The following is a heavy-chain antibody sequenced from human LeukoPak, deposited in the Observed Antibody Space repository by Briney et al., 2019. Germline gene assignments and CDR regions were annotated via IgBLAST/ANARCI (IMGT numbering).Heavy chain of an antibody. V-gene: IGHV3-13*05. D-gene: IGHD6-13*01. CDR2: IGTAGDP. CDR3: ARGQAAAGLTLAGAFDV. Sequence: PGGSLRLSCAASGFTFSSYDMHWVRQPTGKGLEWVSAIGTAGDPYYPGSVKGRFNISREDAKNSLFLQMNSLRAGDTAVYYCARGQAAAGLTLAGAFDVWGQGTVVTVSS. CDR1: GFTFSSYD. J-gene: IGHJ3*01.